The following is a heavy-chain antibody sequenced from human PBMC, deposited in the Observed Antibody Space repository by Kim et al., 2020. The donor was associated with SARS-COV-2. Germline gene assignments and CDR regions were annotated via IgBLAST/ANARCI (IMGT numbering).Heavy chain of an antibody. CDR2: ISSSSSTI. V-gene: IGHV3-48*04. CDR3: ARLKSWIQLWFDY. J-gene: IGHJ4*02. Sequence: GGSLRLSCAASGFTFSSYSMNWVRQAPGKGLEWVSYISSSSSTIYYADSVKGRFSISRDNAKKSLYLQMNRLRAEDTAVYYCARLKSWIQLWFDYWGQGT. D-gene: IGHD5-18*01. CDR1: GFTFSSYS.